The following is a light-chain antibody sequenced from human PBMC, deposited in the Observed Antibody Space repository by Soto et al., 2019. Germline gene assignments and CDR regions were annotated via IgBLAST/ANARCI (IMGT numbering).Light chain of an antibody. CDR3: LLSYSGARV. J-gene: IGLJ2*01. V-gene: IGLV7-46*01. CDR2: ETT. CDR1: TGTVTTGHA. Sequence: QAVVTQEPSLTVSPGGTVTLTCGSITGTVTTGHAPYWFQQKPGQAPRTLIYETTNRHSWTPARFSGSLLGGKAALTLSGAQPEDEAKYYCLLSYSGARVFGGGTKLTVL.